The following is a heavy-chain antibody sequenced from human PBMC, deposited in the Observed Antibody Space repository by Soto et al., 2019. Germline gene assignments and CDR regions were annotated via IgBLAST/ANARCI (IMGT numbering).Heavy chain of an antibody. Sequence: GASVKVSCKASGYTFTSYDINWVRQAPGQGLEWMGRIIPIIGIINYAQKFQGRVTISADKFTGTAYMELTGLRSDDTAVYYCAGDPDSHYNDSHASSYPWGQGTLVTVSS. CDR3: AGDPDSHYNDSHASSYP. D-gene: IGHD4-4*01. J-gene: IGHJ5*02. V-gene: IGHV1-69*04. CDR2: IIPIIGII. CDR1: GYTFTSYD.